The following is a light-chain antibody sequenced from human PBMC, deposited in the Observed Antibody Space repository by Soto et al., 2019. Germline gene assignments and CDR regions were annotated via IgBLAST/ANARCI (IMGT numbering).Light chain of an antibody. CDR3: CSYASSSTDV. J-gene: IGLJ1*01. CDR2: EVR. CDR1: SSDVGGYNY. Sequence: QSALTQPASVSGSPGQSITISCTGTSSDVGGYNYVSWYQQHPGKAPKLLIYEVRHRPSGISNRFSGSKSGNTASLTISGLQAEDEADFYCCSYASSSTDVFGTGTQLTVL. V-gene: IGLV2-14*01.